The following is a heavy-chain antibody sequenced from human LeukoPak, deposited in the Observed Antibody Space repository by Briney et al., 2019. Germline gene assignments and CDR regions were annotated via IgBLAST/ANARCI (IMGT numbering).Heavy chain of an antibody. CDR2: ISSSSSTI. Sequence: GALRLSCAASGFTFSSYSMNWVRQAPGKGLEWISYISSSSSTIYYADSVKGRFTISRDNAKNSLYLQMNSLRAEDTAVYYCVRLGGATAFDYWGQGTLVTVSS. D-gene: IGHD1-26*01. J-gene: IGHJ4*02. V-gene: IGHV3-48*04. CDR3: VRLGGATAFDY. CDR1: GFTFSSYS.